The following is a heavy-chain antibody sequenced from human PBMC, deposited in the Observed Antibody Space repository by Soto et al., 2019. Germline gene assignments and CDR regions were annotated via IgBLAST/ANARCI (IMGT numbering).Heavy chain of an antibody. CDR3: ARGPGSWYYYYMDV. Sequence: ASVKVSCKASGYTFTSYDINWVRQATGQGLEWMGWMNPNSGNTGYAQEFQGRVTMTRNTSISTAYMELSSLRSEDTAVYYCARGPGSWYYYYMDVWGKGTTVTVSS. CDR1: GYTFTSYD. D-gene: IGHD6-13*01. V-gene: IGHV1-8*01. CDR2: MNPNSGNT. J-gene: IGHJ6*03.